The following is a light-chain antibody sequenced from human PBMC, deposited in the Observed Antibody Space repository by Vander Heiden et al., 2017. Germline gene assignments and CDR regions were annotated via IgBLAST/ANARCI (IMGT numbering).Light chain of an antibody. CDR1: QDITNN. Sequence: DIQMTKSPSSLSASVGDRVTITCQASQDITNNLNWYQQKPGKAPKLLIYDASNLETGVPSRFSGSGSGTDFTFTISSLQPADIATYFCQQDDNLPLTFGGGTKVEIK. CDR3: QQDDNLPLT. V-gene: IGKV1-33*01. CDR2: DAS. J-gene: IGKJ4*01.